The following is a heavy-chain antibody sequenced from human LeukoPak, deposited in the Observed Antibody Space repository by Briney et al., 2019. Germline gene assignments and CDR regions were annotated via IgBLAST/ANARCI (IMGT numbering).Heavy chain of an antibody. CDR1: GYTFTGYY. Sequence: GASVKVSCKASGYTFTGYYMHWVRQAPGQGLEWMGWINPNSGGTNYARKFQGRVTMTRDTSISTAYMELSRLRSDDTAVYYCALGITGTTFDYWGQGTLVTVSS. D-gene: IGHD1-7*01. CDR3: ALGITGTTFDY. J-gene: IGHJ4*02. CDR2: INPNSGGT. V-gene: IGHV1-2*02.